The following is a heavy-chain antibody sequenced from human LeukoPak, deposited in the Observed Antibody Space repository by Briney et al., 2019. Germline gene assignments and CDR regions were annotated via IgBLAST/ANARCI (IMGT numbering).Heavy chain of an antibody. V-gene: IGHV4-59*12. CDR1: GGSISSYY. Sequence: SETLSLTCTVSGGSISSYYWSWIRQPPGKGLEWIGYIYYSGSTNYNPSLKSRVTISIDTSKNQFSLKLSSVTAADTAVYYCARRIYSRPYYFDYWGQGTLVTVSS. J-gene: IGHJ4*02. CDR2: IYYSGST. D-gene: IGHD6-13*01. CDR3: ARRIYSRPYYFDY.